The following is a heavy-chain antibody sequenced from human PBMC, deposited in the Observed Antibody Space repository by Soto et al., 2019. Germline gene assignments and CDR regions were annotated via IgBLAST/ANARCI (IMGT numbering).Heavy chain of an antibody. Sequence: QVQLQESGPGLVKPSHTLFLTCSVSGGYISSGGNYWIWIRQHPGKGLEWIGFIYYTGHTKYNAALKSRVNISGDMSQNQFSLTLTSVTAADTAVYYCAREDINESFFDSWGPGILVTVSS. J-gene: IGHJ4*02. V-gene: IGHV4-31*03. CDR2: IYYTGHT. CDR3: AREDINESFFDS. D-gene: IGHD2-8*01. CDR1: GGYISSGGNY.